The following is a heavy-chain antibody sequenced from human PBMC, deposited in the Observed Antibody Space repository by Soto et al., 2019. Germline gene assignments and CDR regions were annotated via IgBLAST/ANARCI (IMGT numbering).Heavy chain of an antibody. Sequence: SLRLSCAASGFTFSSYSMNWVRQAPGKGLEWVSSISSSSYIYYADSVKGRFTISRDNAKNSLYLQMNSLRAEDTAVYYCARDMAPNWFDPWGQGTLVTVSS. CDR2: ISSSSYI. J-gene: IGHJ5*02. CDR3: ARDMAPNWFDP. V-gene: IGHV3-21*01. D-gene: IGHD3-10*01. CDR1: GFTFSSYS.